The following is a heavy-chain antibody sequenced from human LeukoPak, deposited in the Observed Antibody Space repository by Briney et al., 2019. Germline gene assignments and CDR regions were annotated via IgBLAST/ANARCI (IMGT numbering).Heavy chain of an antibody. J-gene: IGHJ4*02. CDR2: IWYDGSNK. D-gene: IGHD1-26*01. CDR3: ASNVHNGSYYGFDY. CDR1: GFTFSSYG. V-gene: IGHV3-33*01. Sequence: GGSLRLSCAASGFTFSSYGMHWVRQAPGKGLEWVAVIWYDGSNKYYADSVKGRFTISRDNSKNTLYLQMNSLRAEDTAVYYCASNVHNGSYYGFDYWGQGTLVTVSS.